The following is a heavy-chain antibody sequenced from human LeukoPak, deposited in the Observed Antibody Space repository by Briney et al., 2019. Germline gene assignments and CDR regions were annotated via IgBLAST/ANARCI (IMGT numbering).Heavy chain of an antibody. CDR1: GGTFSSYA. D-gene: IGHD6-13*01. Sequence: SVKVSCKASGGTFSSYAISWVRQAPGQGLEWMGGIIPIFGTANYAQKFQGRVTITADESTSTAYMELSSLRSEDTAVYYCATPVAAAGPYYFDYRGQGTLVTVSS. J-gene: IGHJ4*02. V-gene: IGHV1-69*13. CDR3: ATPVAAAGPYYFDY. CDR2: IIPIFGTA.